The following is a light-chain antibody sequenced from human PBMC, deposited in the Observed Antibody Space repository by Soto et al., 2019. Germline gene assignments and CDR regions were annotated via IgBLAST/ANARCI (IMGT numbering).Light chain of an antibody. CDR1: SGSIASNY. Sequence: NFMLTQPHSVSESPGKTVTISCTRSSGSIASNYVQWYQQRPGSSPTTVIYEENQRPSGVPDRFSGSIDSSSNSASLTISGLKTEDEADYYCQSYDSNNQVFGGGTKLTV. J-gene: IGLJ3*02. CDR2: EEN. V-gene: IGLV6-57*01. CDR3: QSYDSNNQV.